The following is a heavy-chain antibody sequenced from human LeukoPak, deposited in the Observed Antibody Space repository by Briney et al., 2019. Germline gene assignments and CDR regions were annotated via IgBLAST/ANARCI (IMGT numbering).Heavy chain of an antibody. CDR3: ARQTYDYVWGSYNFDY. D-gene: IGHD3-16*01. Sequence: PGGSLRLSCVASGFMFSVYGMHWVRQAPGKGLEWVAVIWNDGSNKYYADSVKGRFTISRDNSKNTLYLQMNSLRAEDTAVYSCARQTYDYVWGSYNFDYWGQGTLVTVSS. J-gene: IGHJ4*02. CDR2: IWNDGSNK. V-gene: IGHV3-33*01. CDR1: GFMFSVYG.